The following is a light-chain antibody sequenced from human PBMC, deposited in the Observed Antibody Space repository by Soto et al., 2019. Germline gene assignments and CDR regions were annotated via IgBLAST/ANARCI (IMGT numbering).Light chain of an antibody. CDR3: QQYYSTWWT. CDR1: QSVLYSSNNKNY. Sequence: DIVMTQSPDSLAVSLGERATINCKSSQSVLYSSNNKNYLAWYQQKPGQPPKLLIAWASTRESGVPDRFSGSGSGTDFTLTISSLQAEDVAVYYCQQYYSTWWTFGQGTKVEIK. J-gene: IGKJ1*01. CDR2: WAS. V-gene: IGKV4-1*01.